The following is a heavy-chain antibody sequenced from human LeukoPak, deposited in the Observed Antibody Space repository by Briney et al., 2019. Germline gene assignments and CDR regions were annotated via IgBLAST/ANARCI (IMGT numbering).Heavy chain of an antibody. J-gene: IGHJ6*03. CDR2: INPNSGGT. CDR3: ARWSISSGVGYYYMDV. Sequence: GASVKVSCKASGYTFTGYYMHWVRQAPGQGLEWMGWINPNSGGTNYAQKFQGRVTMTRDTSISTAYMELSRLRSDDTAVYYCARWSISSGVGYYYMDVWAKGPRSPSP. V-gene: IGHV1-2*02. D-gene: IGHD6-6*01. CDR1: GYTFTGYY.